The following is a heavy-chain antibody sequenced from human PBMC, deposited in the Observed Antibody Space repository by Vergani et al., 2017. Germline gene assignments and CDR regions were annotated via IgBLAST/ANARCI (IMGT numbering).Heavy chain of an antibody. V-gene: IGHV3-30*02. J-gene: IGHJ4*02. CDR3: AKDLDDILTGPFDD. Sequence: QVQLVESGGGVVQPGGSLRLSCAASGFTFSSYGMHWVRQAPGKGLEWVAFIRYDGSNKHYADSVKGRFTISRDNSKNTLYLQMNSLRAEDTAVYYCAKDLDDILTGPFDDWGQGTLVTVSS. D-gene: IGHD3-9*01. CDR1: GFTFSSYG. CDR2: IRYDGSNK.